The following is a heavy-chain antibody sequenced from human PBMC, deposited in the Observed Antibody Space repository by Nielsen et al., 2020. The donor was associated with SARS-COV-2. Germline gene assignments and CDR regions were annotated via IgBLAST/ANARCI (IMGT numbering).Heavy chain of an antibody. D-gene: IGHD6-13*01. V-gene: IGHV1-69*02. CDR3: ARVGQQLAPYYYYYYGMDV. J-gene: IGHJ6*02. Sequence: SVKVSCKASGGTFSSYTISWVRQAPGQGLEWMGRIIPILGIANYAQKFQGRVTITADESTSTAYMELSSLRSEDTAVYYCARVGQQLAPYYYYYYGMDVWGQGTTVTVSS. CDR1: GGTFSSYT. CDR2: IIPILGIA.